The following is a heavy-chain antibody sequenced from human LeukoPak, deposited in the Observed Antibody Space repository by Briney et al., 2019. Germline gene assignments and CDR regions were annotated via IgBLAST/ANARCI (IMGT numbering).Heavy chain of an antibody. V-gene: IGHV3-74*01. J-gene: IGHJ3*02. CDR2: INTDGSTT. CDR3: GSPRTFSGRNVLDM. D-gene: IGHD3-10*02. Sequence: GGSLRLSCAASGFTFSSYWMHWVRQAPGKGLLWVSRINTDGSTTDYADSVKGRFTISRDNAKNTLYLQMNSLRVEDTAVYYCGSPRTFSGRNVLDMWGQGTMVTVSS. CDR1: GFTFSSYW.